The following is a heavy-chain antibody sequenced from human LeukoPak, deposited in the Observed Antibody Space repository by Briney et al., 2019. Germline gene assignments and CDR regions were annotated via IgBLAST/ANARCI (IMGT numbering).Heavy chain of an antibody. CDR3: ARGEYYYDGGY. J-gene: IGHJ4*02. Sequence: GESLRLSCAVSGFTFSSYWMSWVRQAPGKGLEWVANIKEDGSEKYFVDSVKGRFTISRDNAKNSLYLQMKSLRAEDTAVYYCARGEYYYDGGYWGQGTLVTVSS. D-gene: IGHD3-22*01. CDR1: GFTFSSYW. CDR2: IKEDGSEK. V-gene: IGHV3-7*04.